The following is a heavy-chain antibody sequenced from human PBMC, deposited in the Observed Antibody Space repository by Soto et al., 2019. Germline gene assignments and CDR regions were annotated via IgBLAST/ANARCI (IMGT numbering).Heavy chain of an antibody. D-gene: IGHD3-3*01. CDR2: INSDGSST. V-gene: IGHV3-74*01. J-gene: IGHJ6*03. Sequence: EVQLVESGGGLVQPGGSLRLSCAASGFIFSNSWMHWVRQAPGKGLVWVSRINSDGSSTDYADSVKGRFTISRDNAKNTLYLHMNSLRAEDTALYYCARDWSGPGNSAYYYYNMDVWGKGTTVTVSS. CDR1: GFIFSNSW. CDR3: ARDWSGPGNSAYYYYNMDV.